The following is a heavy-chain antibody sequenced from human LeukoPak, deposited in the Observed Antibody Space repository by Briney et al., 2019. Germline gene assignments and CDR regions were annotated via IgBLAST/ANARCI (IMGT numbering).Heavy chain of an antibody. J-gene: IGHJ4*02. CDR1: GFTLRNNY. CDR3: AMQVAVAGTPPYDY. V-gene: IGHV3-66*01. Sequence: GGSLRISCAASGFTLRNNYMSWGRQAPGEGLEWGSVIYSGGSTYYADSVKGRFTISRDNSKNTLYLQMNSLRAEDTAVYYCAMQVAVAGTPPYDYWGQGTLVTVSS. D-gene: IGHD6-19*01. CDR2: IYSGGST.